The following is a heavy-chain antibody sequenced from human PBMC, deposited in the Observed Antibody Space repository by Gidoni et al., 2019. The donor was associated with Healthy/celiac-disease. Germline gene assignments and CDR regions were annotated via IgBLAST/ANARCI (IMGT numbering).Heavy chain of an antibody. CDR3: AKDYSSPLFGGVSYYYMDV. CDR1: GCPLGSDG. V-gene: IGHV3-30*18. J-gene: IGHJ6*03. D-gene: IGHD3-3*01. CDR2: ISYDGSNK. Sequence: QVQLVESGGGVVQPGRPLRLSCAACGCPLGSDGLHCVRQAPGKGLEWVSFISYDGSNKYYADAVKGRFTISIDNSKNPLYLQMNSLRADDTAVYYCAKDYSSPLFGGVSYYYMDVWGKGTTVTVSS.